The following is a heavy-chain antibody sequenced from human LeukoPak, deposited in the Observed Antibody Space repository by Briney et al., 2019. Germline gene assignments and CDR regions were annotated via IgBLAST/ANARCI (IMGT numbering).Heavy chain of an antibody. D-gene: IGHD1-26*01. CDR3: ARELGRVGAFDI. Sequence: GGSLRLSCAASGFTFSSYGMHWVRQAPGKDLECVAVIWYDGSNKYYADSVKGRFIISRDNSKNTLYLQMNSLGAEDTAVYYCARELGRVGAFDIWGQGTMVTVSS. J-gene: IGHJ3*02. CDR2: IWYDGSNK. V-gene: IGHV3-33*01. CDR1: GFTFSSYG.